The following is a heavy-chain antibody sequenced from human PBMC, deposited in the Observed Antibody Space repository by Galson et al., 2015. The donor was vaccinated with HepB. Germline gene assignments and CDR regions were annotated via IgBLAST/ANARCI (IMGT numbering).Heavy chain of an antibody. CDR1: GFTFSSYA. Sequence: SLRLSCAASGFTFSSYAMHWVRQAPGKGLEWVAVISYDGSNKYYADSVKGRFTISRDNSKNTLYLQMNSLRAEDTAVYYCATHPVEMATILFDYWGQGTLVTVSS. J-gene: IGHJ4*02. V-gene: IGHV3-30*04. CDR3: ATHPVEMATILFDY. D-gene: IGHD5-24*01. CDR2: ISYDGSNK.